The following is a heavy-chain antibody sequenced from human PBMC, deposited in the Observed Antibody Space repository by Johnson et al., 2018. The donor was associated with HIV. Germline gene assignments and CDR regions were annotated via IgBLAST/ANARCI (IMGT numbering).Heavy chain of an antibody. Sequence: VQLVESGGGLIQPGGSLRLSCGASPFTFSSYWMSWVRQAPGKGLEWVANIKQDGSEKYYVDSVKGRFTISRDISKNTLYLQMNSLRAGDTAVYYCTRRSIRSDGFDIWGQGTMVTVSS. CDR1: PFTFSSYW. V-gene: IGHV3-7*01. CDR3: TRRSIRSDGFDI. CDR2: IKQDGSEK. D-gene: IGHD4-11*01. J-gene: IGHJ3*02.